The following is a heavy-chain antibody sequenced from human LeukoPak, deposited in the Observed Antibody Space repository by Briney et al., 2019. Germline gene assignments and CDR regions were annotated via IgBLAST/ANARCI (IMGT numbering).Heavy chain of an antibody. CDR2: ICSSSSYI. V-gene: IGHV3-21*01. Sequence: PGGSLRLSCAASGFTFSSYSMNWVRQAPGKGLEWVSSICSSSSYIYYADSVKGRFTISRDNAKNSLYLQMNSLRAEDTAVYYCARPSRPGYYDSSGYYGYFDLWGRGTLVTVSS. CDR3: ARPSRPGYYDSSGYYGYFDL. CDR1: GFTFSSYS. D-gene: IGHD3-22*01. J-gene: IGHJ2*01.